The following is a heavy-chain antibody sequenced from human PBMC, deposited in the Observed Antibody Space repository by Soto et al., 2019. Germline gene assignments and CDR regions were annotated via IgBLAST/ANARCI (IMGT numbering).Heavy chain of an antibody. CDR2: ISAYNGDT. J-gene: IGHJ4*02. V-gene: IGHV1-18*04. Sequence: VKVSCKASGYSFTTHGISWVRRAPGHGLEWMGWISAYNGDTHYVQRFQGRLTMTTDTSTSTAYVELRSLTSDDTAVYYCARDLSYSTLPEGIAAAGTGIWGQGTMVTVSA. D-gene: IGHD6-13*01. CDR1: GYSFTTHG. CDR3: ARDLSYSTLPEGIAAAGTGI.